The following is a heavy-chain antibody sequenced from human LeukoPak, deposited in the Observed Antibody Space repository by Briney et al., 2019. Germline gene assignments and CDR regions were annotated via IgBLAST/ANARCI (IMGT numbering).Heavy chain of an antibody. Sequence: GGSLRLPCAASGFTFSDYYMSWIRQAPGKGLEWVSYISSSGSTIYYADSVKGRFTISRDNAKNSLYLQMNSLRAEDTAVYYCAREGIVATFYYYYGMDVWGQGTTVTVSS. CDR1: GFTFSDYY. D-gene: IGHD5-12*01. CDR3: AREGIVATFYYYYGMDV. J-gene: IGHJ6*02. V-gene: IGHV3-11*01. CDR2: ISSSGSTI.